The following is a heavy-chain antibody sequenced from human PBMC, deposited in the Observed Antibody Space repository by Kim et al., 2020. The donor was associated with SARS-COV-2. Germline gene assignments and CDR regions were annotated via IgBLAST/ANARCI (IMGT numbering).Heavy chain of an antibody. D-gene: IGHD2-2*01. CDR3: AKASMPLAGPRGWYFDL. Sequence: GGSLRLSCAASGFTFSSYAMKWVRQAPGKGLEWVSGIGSSGGTTYYTDSVMGRFAISRDNSRNILYLQMNSLRAEDTAVYYCAKASMPLAGPRGWYFDLWGRGTLVTVSS. CDR2: IGSSGGTT. CDR1: GFTFSSYA. J-gene: IGHJ2*01. V-gene: IGHV3-23*01.